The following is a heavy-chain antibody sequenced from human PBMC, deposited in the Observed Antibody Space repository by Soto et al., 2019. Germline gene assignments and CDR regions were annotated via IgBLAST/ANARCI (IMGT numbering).Heavy chain of an antibody. D-gene: IGHD3-22*01. CDR3: ARASNYYDSSGFSRNFDY. V-gene: IGHV4-39*01. Sequence: LSLTCTVSGGSITSSNYYWGWIRQPPGKGLEWIGTMYYTGSTYYNPSLRSRVTISIDTSKNQFSLKLNSVTAADTAVYYCARASNYYDSSGFSRNFDYWGQGTQVTVSS. CDR2: MYYTGST. J-gene: IGHJ4*02. CDR1: GGSITSSNYY.